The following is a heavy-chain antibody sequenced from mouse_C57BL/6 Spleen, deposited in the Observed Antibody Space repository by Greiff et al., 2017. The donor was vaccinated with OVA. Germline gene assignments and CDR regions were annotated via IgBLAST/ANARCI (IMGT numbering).Heavy chain of an antibody. CDR2: INPGSGGT. CDR1: GYAFTTYL. D-gene: IGHD2-3*01. CDR3: ARDGYPFDY. J-gene: IGHJ2*01. Sequence: QVQLQQSGAELVRPGTSVKVSCKASGYAFTTYLIEWVKQRPGQGLEWIGVINPGSGGTNYNEKFKGKATLTADKSSSTAYMQLSSLTSEDSAVYFCARDGYPFDYWGQGTTLTVSS. V-gene: IGHV1-54*01.